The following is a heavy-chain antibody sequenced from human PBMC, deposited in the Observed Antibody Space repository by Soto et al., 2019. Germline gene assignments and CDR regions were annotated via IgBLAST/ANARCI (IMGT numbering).Heavy chain of an antibody. CDR1: GGSISSYY. Sequence: SETLSLTCTVSGGSISSYYWSWIRQPPGKGLEWIGYIYFRGSTNYNPSLKSRVTISVDTSKNQFSLKLSSVTAADTAVYYCASNMVRGVPFGYWGQGTLVTVSS. V-gene: IGHV4-59*08. CDR2: IYFRGST. D-gene: IGHD3-10*01. CDR3: ASNMVRGVPFGY. J-gene: IGHJ4*02.